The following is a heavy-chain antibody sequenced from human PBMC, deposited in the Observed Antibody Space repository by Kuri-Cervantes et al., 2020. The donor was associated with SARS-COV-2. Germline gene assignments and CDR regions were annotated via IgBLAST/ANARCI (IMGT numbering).Heavy chain of an antibody. V-gene: IGHV3-11*04. CDR2: ISSSGSTI. D-gene: IGHD6-25*01. J-gene: IGHJ4*02. Sequence: SLKISCAASGFTFSDYYMSWIRQAPGKGLEWVSYISSSGSTIYYADSGKCRFTISRDNAKNSLYLQMNSLRAEDTAVYYCARDRQRDFDYWGQGTLVTVSS. CDR3: ARDRQRDFDY. CDR1: GFTFSDYY.